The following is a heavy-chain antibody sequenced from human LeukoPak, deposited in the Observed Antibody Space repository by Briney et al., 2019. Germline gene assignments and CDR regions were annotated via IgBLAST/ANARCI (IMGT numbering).Heavy chain of an antibody. Sequence: SETLSLTCTVSGGSISSYYWSWIRQPAGKGLEWIGRIYTSGSTNYNPSLKSRVTMSVDTSKNQFSLKLSSVTAADTAVYYCARERGYSGYVPYYYMDVWGKGTTVTVSS. V-gene: IGHV4-4*07. D-gene: IGHD5-12*01. J-gene: IGHJ6*03. CDR3: ARERGYSGYVPYYYMDV. CDR2: IYTSGST. CDR1: GGSISSYY.